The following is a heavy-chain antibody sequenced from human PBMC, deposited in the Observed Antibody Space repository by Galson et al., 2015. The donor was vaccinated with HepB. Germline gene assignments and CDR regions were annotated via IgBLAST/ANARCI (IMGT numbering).Heavy chain of an antibody. CDR2: ISAYNGNT. CDR3: AREGITMVRAERPFDY. V-gene: IGHV1-18*01. CDR1: GYTFTSYG. J-gene: IGHJ4*02. D-gene: IGHD3-10*01. Sequence: SVKVSCKASGYTFTSYGISWVRQAPGQGLEWMGWISAYNGNTNYAQKLQGRVTMTTDTSTSTAYMELRSLRSDDTAVYYCAREGITMVRAERPFDYWGQGTLVTVSS.